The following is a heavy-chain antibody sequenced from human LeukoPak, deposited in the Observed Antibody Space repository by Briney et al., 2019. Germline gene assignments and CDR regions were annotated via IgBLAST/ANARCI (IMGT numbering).Heavy chain of an antibody. D-gene: IGHD3-22*01. CDR3: ATAPYDSIGIFDY. CDR2: ISWDGDST. J-gene: IGHJ4*02. Sequence: GGSLRLSCAASGFAFDDYAMHWVRQAPGKGLECVSLISWDGDSTYYSDSVKGRFTISRDNNKNSLYLQMNSLRTEDTALYYCATAPYDSIGIFDYWGQGTLVTVSS. V-gene: IGHV3-43D*03. CDR1: GFAFDDYA.